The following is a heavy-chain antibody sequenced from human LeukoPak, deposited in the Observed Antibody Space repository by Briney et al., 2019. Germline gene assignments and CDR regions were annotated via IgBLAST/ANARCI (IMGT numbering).Heavy chain of an antibody. CDR3: ATLVQVAADY. Sequence: GGSLRLSCAASGVTLSSYAMSWVRQAPGKGLEWVAVIWYDGSNKYYADSVKGRFIISRDNSKNTLYLQMNSLRAEDTAVYYCATLVQVAADYWGQGTLVTVSS. D-gene: IGHD2-15*01. V-gene: IGHV3-33*08. J-gene: IGHJ4*02. CDR1: GVTLSSYA. CDR2: IWYDGSNK.